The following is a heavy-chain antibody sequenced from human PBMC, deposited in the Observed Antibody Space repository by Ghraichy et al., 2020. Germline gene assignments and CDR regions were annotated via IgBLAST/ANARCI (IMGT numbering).Heavy chain of an antibody. CDR2: ISGSGGST. CDR3: AKDRGGWEPHYFRGAPEGD. J-gene: IGHJ4*02. D-gene: IGHD1-26*01. V-gene: IGHV3-23*01. Sequence: GGSLRLSCAASGFTFSSYAMSWVRQAPGKGLEWVSAISGSGGSTYYADSVKGRFTISRDNSKNTLYLQMNSLRAEDTAVYYCAKDRGGWEPHYFRGAPEGDGVQGTLVTVSS. CDR1: GFTFSSYA.